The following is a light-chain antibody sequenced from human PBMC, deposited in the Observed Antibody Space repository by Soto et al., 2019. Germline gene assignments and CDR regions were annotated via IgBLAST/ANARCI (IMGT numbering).Light chain of an antibody. J-gene: IGLJ2*01. CDR2: DVS. CDR3: SSYTSRSTLVV. CDR1: SSDNGVHNY. Sequence: QSALTQPASVSGSPGQSITISCTGTSSDNGVHNYVSWYQQYPGKAPKLMIYDVSNRPSGVSDRFSGSKSGNTASLTISGLQAEDEADYYCSSYTSRSTLVVFGGGTKLTVL. V-gene: IGLV2-14*03.